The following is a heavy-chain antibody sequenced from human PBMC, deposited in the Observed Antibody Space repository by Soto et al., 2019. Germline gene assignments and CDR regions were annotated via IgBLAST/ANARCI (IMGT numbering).Heavy chain of an antibody. J-gene: IGHJ4*02. CDR3: SNDPHLAGGRLAADY. V-gene: IGHV3-23*01. CDR2: ISGSGGST. CDR1: GFTFSSYA. Sequence: GGSLRLSCAASGFTFSSYAMSWVRQAPGKGLEWVSAISGSGGSTYYADSVKGRLTISRDNSKNTLYLQMNSLRAEDTAVYYCSNDPHLAGGRLAADYWGQGTLVTVSS. D-gene: IGHD6-19*01.